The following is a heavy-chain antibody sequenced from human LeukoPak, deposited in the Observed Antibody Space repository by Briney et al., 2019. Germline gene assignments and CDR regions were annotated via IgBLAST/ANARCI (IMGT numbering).Heavy chain of an antibody. CDR2: ISGSGGST. V-gene: IGHV3-23*01. CDR3: ASFLGIYGSGTFDY. D-gene: IGHD3-10*01. J-gene: IGHJ4*02. CDR1: GFTFSSYA. Sequence: GGSLRLSCAASGFTFSSYAMSWVRQAPGKGLEWVSAISGSGGSTYYADSVKGRFTISRDNAKNSLYLQMNSLRAEDTAVYYCASFLGIYGSGTFDYWGQGTLVTVSS.